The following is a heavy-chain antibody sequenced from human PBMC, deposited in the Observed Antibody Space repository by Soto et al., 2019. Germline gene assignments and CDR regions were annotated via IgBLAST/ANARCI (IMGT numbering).Heavy chain of an antibody. CDR1: GGSISSYC. CDR2: IYYSGST. Sequence: TSETLSLTCTVSGGSISSYCWSWIRQPPGKGLEWIGYIYYSGSTYYNPSLKSRVTISVDTSKNQFSLKLSSVTAADTAVYYCARVGILTGYYSTGWFDPWGQGTLVTVSS. J-gene: IGHJ5*02. D-gene: IGHD3-9*01. V-gene: IGHV4-59*08. CDR3: ARVGILTGYYSTGWFDP.